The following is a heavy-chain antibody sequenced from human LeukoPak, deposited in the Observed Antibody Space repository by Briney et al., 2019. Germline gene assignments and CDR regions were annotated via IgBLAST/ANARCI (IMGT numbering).Heavy chain of an antibody. D-gene: IGHD3-22*01. CDR1: GFTFSSYW. Sequence: PGGSLRLSCAASGFTFSSYWMSWVRQAPGKGLEWVANIKQDGSDKYYVDSVKGRFTISRDNAKNSLYLQMNSLRAEDTAVYYCARDTPTYYYDSSGWGYWGQGTLVTVSS. CDR2: IKQDGSDK. CDR3: ARDTPTYYYDSSGWGY. J-gene: IGHJ4*02. V-gene: IGHV3-7*01.